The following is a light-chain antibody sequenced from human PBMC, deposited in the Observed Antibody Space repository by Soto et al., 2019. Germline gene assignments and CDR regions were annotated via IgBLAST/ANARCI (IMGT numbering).Light chain of an antibody. J-gene: IGKJ3*01. CDR3: QQFRT. V-gene: IGKV3-20*01. CDR2: GAS. CDR1: QSVSSSY. Sequence: IVLTQSPGTLSLSPGERATLSCRASQSVSSSYIAWYQQKPGQAPRLLIYGASSRATGIPDRFSGSGSGTEFTLTISRLEPEDVAVYYCQQFRTFGPGTKVDI.